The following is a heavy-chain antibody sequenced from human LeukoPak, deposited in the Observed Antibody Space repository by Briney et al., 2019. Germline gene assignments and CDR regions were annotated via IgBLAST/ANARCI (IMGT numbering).Heavy chain of an antibody. J-gene: IGHJ4*02. CDR2: ISPSDGNT. Sequence: GGSLRLSCAASGFTFSKYAMSWVRQAPGKGLEWASAISPSDGNTFYADSVKGRFTISRDNSMNTLSLHMNSLRAEDTALYYCAKDSSVPYGITEWGQGTLVTVSS. D-gene: IGHD4-17*01. CDR1: GFTFSKYA. V-gene: IGHV3-23*01. CDR3: AKDSSVPYGITE.